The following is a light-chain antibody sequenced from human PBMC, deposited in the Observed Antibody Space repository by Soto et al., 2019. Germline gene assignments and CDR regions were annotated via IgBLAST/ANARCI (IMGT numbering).Light chain of an antibody. CDR2: DVA. V-gene: IGLV2-14*03. CDR1: SSDVGGSNF. Sequence: QSALTQPASVSASPGQSITISCTGTSSDVGGSNFVSWYQQHPGKPPKLIIYDVATRPSGVSNRFSGSKAGSTASLIISRSQTDDEADDYCVSFTSSTTYDFGSGTKLTVL. J-gene: IGLJ1*01. CDR3: VSFTSSTTYD.